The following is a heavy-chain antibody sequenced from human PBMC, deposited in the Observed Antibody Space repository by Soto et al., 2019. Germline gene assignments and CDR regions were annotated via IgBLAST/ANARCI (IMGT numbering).Heavy chain of an antibody. V-gene: IGHV3-30-3*01. CDR2: ISCDGSDK. J-gene: IGHJ6*02. CDR3: ARPRNRVIWFGELPDV. CDR1: GFTFSSHA. D-gene: IGHD3-10*01. Sequence: QVQLVESGGGVVQPGRSLRLSCAASGFTFSSHAMHWVRQAPGKGLEWVGGISCDGSDKYYAVSVKGRFTISRDNSKNTLNVQMTSLRVEDTAAYYCARPRNRVIWFGELPDVWGQGTTFIVS.